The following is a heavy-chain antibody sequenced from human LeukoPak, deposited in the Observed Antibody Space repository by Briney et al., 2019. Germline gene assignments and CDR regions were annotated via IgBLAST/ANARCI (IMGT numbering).Heavy chain of an antibody. CDR2: IYYSGST. CDR1: GGSISSSSYY. J-gene: IGHJ5*02. V-gene: IGHV4-39*01. CDR3: ARRPPGTIGVVTRWFDP. Sequence: PSETLSLTCTVSGGSISSSSYYWAWIRQPPGKGLEWIGSIYYSGSTYYNPSLKSRVTISVDTSKNQFSLKLSSVTAADTAVYYCARRPPGTIGVVTRWFDPWGQGTLVTVSS. D-gene: IGHD3-3*01.